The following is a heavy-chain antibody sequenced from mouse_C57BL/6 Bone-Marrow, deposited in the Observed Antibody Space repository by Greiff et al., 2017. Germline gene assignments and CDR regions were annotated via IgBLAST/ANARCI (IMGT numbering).Heavy chain of an antibody. D-gene: IGHD1-1*01. Sequence: QVQLQQSGPGLVAPSQSLSITCTVSGFSLTSYAISWVRQPPGKGLEWLGVIWTGGGTNYNSAPKSRLSISKDNSKSQVFLKMNSLQTDDTARYYCARGGTVVATGYFDYWGQGTTLTVSS. V-gene: IGHV2-9-1*01. CDR3: ARGGTVVATGYFDY. J-gene: IGHJ2*01. CDR1: GFSLTSYA. CDR2: IWTGGGT.